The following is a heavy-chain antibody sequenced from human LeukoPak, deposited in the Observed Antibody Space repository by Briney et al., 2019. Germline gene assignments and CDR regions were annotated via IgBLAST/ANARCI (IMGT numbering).Heavy chain of an antibody. V-gene: IGHV3-23*01. CDR1: RFTFSNYA. CDR3: AEDLYGGSVYWYFGL. J-gene: IGHJ2*01. CDR2: ISGSGGST. Sequence: GGSLRLSCAASRFTFSNYAMSWVRQAPGKGLEWVSGISGSGGSTLYADSVKGRFTISRDTYKNRMYLQTNSLRAENTAVYYCAEDLYGGSVYWYFGLWGRGTLVTVSS. D-gene: IGHD4-23*01.